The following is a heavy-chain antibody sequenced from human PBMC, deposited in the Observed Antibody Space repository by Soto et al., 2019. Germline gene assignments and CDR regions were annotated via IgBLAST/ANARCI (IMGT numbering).Heavy chain of an antibody. J-gene: IGHJ5*02. Sequence: ASVKVSCKASGYTFTSYDINWARQATGQGLEWMGGINPIIGKTEYSQKFQGRVTMTRDTSANTVYMELSSLRSEDTAVYYCARGADRAMLDLNWFDPWGQGTLVTVSS. CDR3: ARGADRAMLDLNWFDP. CDR1: GYTFTSYD. V-gene: IGHV1-8*01. D-gene: IGHD2-2*01. CDR2: INPIIGKT.